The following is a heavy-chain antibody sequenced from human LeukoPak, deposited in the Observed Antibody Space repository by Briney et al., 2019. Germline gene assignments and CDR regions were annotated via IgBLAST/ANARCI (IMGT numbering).Heavy chain of an antibody. CDR1: GGSVSGYY. D-gene: IGHD2-15*01. CDR3: ARIHRYCSGGACYVLDN. J-gene: IGHJ4*02. Sequence: SETLSLTCVVSGGSVSGYYWGWIRQPPGRGLEWIGYVYYSGSTNYNPSFKSRITISVDTSRNQFSLQPSSVTAADTAVYYCARIHRYCSGGACYVLDNWGQGTLVAVSS. CDR2: VYYSGST. V-gene: IGHV4-59*02.